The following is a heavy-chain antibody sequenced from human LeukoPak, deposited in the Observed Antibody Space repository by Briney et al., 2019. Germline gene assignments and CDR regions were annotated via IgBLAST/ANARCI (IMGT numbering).Heavy chain of an antibody. CDR1: GFTFSSYG. D-gene: IGHD3-10*01. CDR3: AKSHEVRGVMAPDY. Sequence: GGSLRLSCAASGFTFSSYGMHWVRQAPGKGLEWVAVIWYDGSNKYYADSVKGRFTISRDNSKNTLHLQMNSLRDEDTAVYYCAKSHEVRGVMAPDYWGQGTLVTVSS. V-gene: IGHV3-33*06. CDR2: IWYDGSNK. J-gene: IGHJ4*02.